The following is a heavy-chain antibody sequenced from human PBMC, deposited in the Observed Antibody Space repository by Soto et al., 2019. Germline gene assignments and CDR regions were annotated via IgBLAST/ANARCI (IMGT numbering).Heavy chain of an antibody. CDR3: ARDKVGLTGYFTYYYYGMDV. J-gene: IGHJ6*02. V-gene: IGHV3-33*01. Sequence: PGGSLRLSCAASGFTFSSYGMHWVRQAPGKGLEWVAVIWYDGSNKYYADSVKGRFTISRDNSKNTLYLQMNSLRAEDTAVYYCARDKVGLTGYFTYYYYGMDVWGQGTTVIVSS. D-gene: IGHD3-9*01. CDR2: IWYDGSNK. CDR1: GFTFSSYG.